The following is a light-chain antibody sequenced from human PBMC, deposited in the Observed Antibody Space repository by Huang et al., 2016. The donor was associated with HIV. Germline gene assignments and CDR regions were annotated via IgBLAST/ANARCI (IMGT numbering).Light chain of an antibody. CDR3: QQYGSSVVT. Sequence: EIVLTQSPGTLSLSPGERATLSCRASQSFSSNYLAWYQQKPGQAPMLLIYGASSRDTGIPDRFSGSGSGTDFTLIISRVEPEDFAVYYCQQYGSSVVTFGQGTKVEVK. CDR1: QSFSSNY. J-gene: IGKJ1*01. CDR2: GAS. V-gene: IGKV3-20*01.